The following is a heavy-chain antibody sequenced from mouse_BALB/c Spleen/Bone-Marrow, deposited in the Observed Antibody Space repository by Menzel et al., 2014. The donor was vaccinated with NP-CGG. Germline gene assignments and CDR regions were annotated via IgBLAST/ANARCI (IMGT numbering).Heavy chain of an antibody. CDR1: GFNIKDTY. D-gene: IGHD2-14*01. Sequence: DVQLQQSGAELVKPGASVKLSCTASGFNIKDTYMHWVKQRPEQGLEWIGRIDTANGNTKYDPKSQGKATITAGTSSNTAYLQLSSLTSEDTAVYYCAAYYRYLAWFAYWGQGTLVTVSA. CDR2: IDTANGNT. J-gene: IGHJ3*01. CDR3: AAYYRYLAWFAY. V-gene: IGHV14-3*02.